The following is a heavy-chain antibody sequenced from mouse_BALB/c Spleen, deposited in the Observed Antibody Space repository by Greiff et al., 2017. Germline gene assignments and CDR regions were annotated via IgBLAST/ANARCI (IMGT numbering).Heavy chain of an antibody. V-gene: IGHV5-9-3*01. Sequence: DVKLVESGGGLVKPGGSLKLSCAASGFTFSSYAMSWVRQTPEKRLEWVATISSGGSYTYYPDSVKGRFTISRDNAKNTLYLQMSSLRSEDTAMYYCARDLWDWGQGTTLTVSS. CDR1: GFTFSSYA. CDR2: ISSGGSYT. D-gene: IGHD1-1*02. J-gene: IGHJ2*01. CDR3: ARDLWD.